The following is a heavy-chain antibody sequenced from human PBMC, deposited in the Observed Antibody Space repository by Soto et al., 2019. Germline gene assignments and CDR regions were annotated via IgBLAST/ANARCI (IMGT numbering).Heavy chain of an antibody. D-gene: IGHD3-10*01. CDR1: GFTFISDG. Sequence: QVQLVESGGGVVQPGRSLRLSCAASGFTFISDGMHWVRQAPGKGLEWVAVISYDGSNKYYADSVKGRLTISRDNSKNTLYLQMNSMRAEDTAVYYCATGVGLRWFGENLLGGMDVWGQGTTVTVSS. J-gene: IGHJ6*02. CDR2: ISYDGSNK. V-gene: IGHV3-30*03. CDR3: ATGVGLRWFGENLLGGMDV.